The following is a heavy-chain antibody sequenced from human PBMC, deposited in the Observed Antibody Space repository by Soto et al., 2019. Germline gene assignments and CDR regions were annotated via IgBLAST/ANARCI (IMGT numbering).Heavy chain of an antibody. D-gene: IGHD6-13*01. Sequence: QVRLQQWGAGLLKPSETLFLTCAVYGGSSSGWYWTWIRQSPMKGLEWIGEISSGSTNYNPSLKSRVTISVDTSKNQFSLKLSSVTAADTAVYYCARAPHIAAAGTGLQWLVPLYYYYGMDVWGQGTTVTVSS. CDR3: ARAPHIAAAGTGLQWLVPLYYYYGMDV. CDR2: ISSGST. J-gene: IGHJ6*02. V-gene: IGHV4-34*01. CDR1: GGSSSGWY.